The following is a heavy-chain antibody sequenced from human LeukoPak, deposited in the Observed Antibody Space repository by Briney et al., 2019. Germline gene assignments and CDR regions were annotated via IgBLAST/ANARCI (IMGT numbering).Heavy chain of an antibody. V-gene: IGHV4-4*07. CDR3: AIPSQYCSGGSCYSGPASFDY. J-gene: IGHJ4*02. D-gene: IGHD2-15*01. CDR2: IYTSGST. Sequence: SETLSLTCTVSGGSISSYYWSWIRQPAGKGLEWIGRIYTSGSTNYNPSLKSRVTMSVDTSKNQFSLKLSSVTAADTAVYYCAIPSQYCSGGSCYSGPASFDYWGQGTLVTVSS. CDR1: GGSISSYY.